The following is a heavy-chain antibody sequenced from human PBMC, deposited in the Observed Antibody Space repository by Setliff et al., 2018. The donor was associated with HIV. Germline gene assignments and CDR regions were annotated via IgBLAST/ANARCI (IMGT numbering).Heavy chain of an antibody. CDR1: GFTFSSYA. D-gene: IGHD3-16*01. CDR2: IYSGAGST. V-gene: IGHV3-23*03. CDR3: AKDYTPTFWEYNWFDV. J-gene: IGHJ5*02. Sequence: LRLSCAASGFTFSSYAMNWVRQAPGKGLEWVSLIYSGAGSTYYSDSVKGRFTISRDNSKDTLYLEMNNLRAEDTALYYCAKDYTPTFWEYNWFDVWGQGTQVTVSS.